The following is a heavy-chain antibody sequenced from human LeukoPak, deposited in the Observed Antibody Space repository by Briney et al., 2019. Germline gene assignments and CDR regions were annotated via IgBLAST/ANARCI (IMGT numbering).Heavy chain of an antibody. J-gene: IGHJ4*02. CDR2: IKKDGSEK. Sequence: GGSLRLSCAASRFSFSNFGMHWVRQAPGKGLEWVANIKKDGSEKYYVDSVKGRFTISRDNAKTSLYLQMNSLRAEDTAVYYCARDLSGITGYTYGRGIDYWGQGTLVTVSS. CDR1: RFSFSNFG. D-gene: IGHD5-18*01. CDR3: ARDLSGITGYTYGRGIDY. V-gene: IGHV3-7*01.